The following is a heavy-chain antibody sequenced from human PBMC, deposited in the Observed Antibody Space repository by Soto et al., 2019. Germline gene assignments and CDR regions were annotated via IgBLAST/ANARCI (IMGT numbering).Heavy chain of an antibody. CDR1: GFTFSRYW. V-gene: IGHV3-74*01. Sequence: PGASLRLACVASGFTFSRYWMDWVRQAPGKGLVWVSRINNDGSSTSYADSVKGRFSISRDNAKNTLYLKMNSLRAEDTAGYYCAKVIAAAGTGYWFDPWGQGT. D-gene: IGHD6-13*01. CDR3: AKVIAAAGTGYWFDP. CDR2: INNDGSST. J-gene: IGHJ5*02.